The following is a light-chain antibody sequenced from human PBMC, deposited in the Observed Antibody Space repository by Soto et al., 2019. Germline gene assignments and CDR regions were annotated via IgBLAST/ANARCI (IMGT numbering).Light chain of an antibody. J-gene: IGLJ1*01. CDR3: CSYAGSLAYV. Sequence: QSALTQPASVSGSPGQSITISCTGTSNNVGNFNLVSWYQQHPGKAPKLLIYEGTKRPSGVSNRFSGSRSGNTASLTISGLQAEDEADYYCCSYAGSLAYVFGTGTKVTVL. V-gene: IGLV2-23*01. CDR1: SNNVGNFNL. CDR2: EGT.